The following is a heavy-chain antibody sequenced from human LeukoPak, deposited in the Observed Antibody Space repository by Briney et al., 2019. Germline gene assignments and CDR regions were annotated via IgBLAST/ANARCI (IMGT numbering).Heavy chain of an antibody. CDR3: ARVPYGSGEGVY. CDR1: GGSISSSSYY. Sequence: SETLSLTCTVSGGSISSSSYYWGWIRQPPGKGLEWIGSIYYSGSTYYNPSLKSRVTISVDTSKNQFSLKLSSVTAADTAVYYCARVPYGSGEGVYWGQGTLVTVSS. D-gene: IGHD3-10*01. J-gene: IGHJ4*02. CDR2: IYYSGST. V-gene: IGHV4-39*07.